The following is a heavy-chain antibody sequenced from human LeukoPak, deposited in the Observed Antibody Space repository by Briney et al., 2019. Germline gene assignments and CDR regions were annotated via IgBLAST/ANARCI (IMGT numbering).Heavy chain of an antibody. J-gene: IGHJ4*02. Sequence: PGGSLRLSCAASGFTFSSYVMSWVRQAPGKGLEWVSAISGSGGNTYYADSVKGRFIISRDNSKNTLYLQMNSLRAEDTAVYYCAKLAAAGGGYWGQGTLVTVSS. CDR3: AKLAAAGGGY. V-gene: IGHV3-23*01. D-gene: IGHD6-13*01. CDR2: ISGSGGNT. CDR1: GFTFSSYV.